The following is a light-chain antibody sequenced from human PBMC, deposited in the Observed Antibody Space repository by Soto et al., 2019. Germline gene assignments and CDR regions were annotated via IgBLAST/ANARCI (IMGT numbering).Light chain of an antibody. Sequence: EIVLTQSPVTLSLSPGERATLSFSAIQSVSSSYLAWYQQKPGQAPRLLIYGASTRATGIPARFSGSGSGTEFTLTISSLQSEDFAVYYCQQYKNWPPITFGQGTRLEIK. J-gene: IGKJ5*01. CDR1: QSVSSSY. CDR2: GAS. V-gene: IGKV3-15*01. CDR3: QQYKNWPPIT.